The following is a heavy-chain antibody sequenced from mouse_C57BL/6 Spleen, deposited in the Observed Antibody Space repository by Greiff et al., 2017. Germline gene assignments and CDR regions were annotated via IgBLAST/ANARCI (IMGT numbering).Heavy chain of an antibody. CDR2: IYPGDGDT. Sequence: QVQLQQSGPELVKPGASVKISCKASGYAFSSSWMNWVKQRPGKGLEWIGRIYPGDGDTNYNGKFKGKATLTADKSSSTTYMQLSSLTSEDSAVYFCDYYGSRETDWYFDVWGTGTTVTVSS. V-gene: IGHV1-82*01. D-gene: IGHD1-1*01. CDR1: GYAFSSSW. J-gene: IGHJ1*03. CDR3: DYYGSRETDWYFDV.